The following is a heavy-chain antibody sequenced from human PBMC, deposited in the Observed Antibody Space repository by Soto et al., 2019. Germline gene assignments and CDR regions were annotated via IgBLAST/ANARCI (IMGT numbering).Heavy chain of an antibody. Sequence: QVQLQESGPGLVKPSGTLSLTCAVSGGSISSSNWWSWVRQPPGKGLEWIGEIYHSGSTNYNPSRTSGTTIAVDKTKNQFALKLSSVTAADTAVYYCATDRVDTAMVTTSVYWGQGTLVTVSS. J-gene: IGHJ4*02. D-gene: IGHD5-18*01. CDR3: ATDRVDTAMVTTSVY. V-gene: IGHV4-4*02. CDR1: GGSISSSNW. CDR2: IYHSGST.